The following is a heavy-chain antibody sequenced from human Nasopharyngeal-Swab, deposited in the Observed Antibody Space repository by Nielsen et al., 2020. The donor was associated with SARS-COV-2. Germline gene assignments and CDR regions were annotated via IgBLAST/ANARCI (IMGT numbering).Heavy chain of an antibody. Sequence: GESLKISCAASGFTFSSYGMHWVRQAPGKGLEWVAVIWYDGSNKYYADSVKGRFTISRDNSKNTLYLQMNSLRAEDTAVYYCARDPPLYYYDSSGYQDAFDIWGQGTMVTVSS. J-gene: IGHJ3*02. CDR2: IWYDGSNK. CDR1: GFTFSSYG. D-gene: IGHD3-22*01. V-gene: IGHV3-33*08. CDR3: ARDPPLYYYDSSGYQDAFDI.